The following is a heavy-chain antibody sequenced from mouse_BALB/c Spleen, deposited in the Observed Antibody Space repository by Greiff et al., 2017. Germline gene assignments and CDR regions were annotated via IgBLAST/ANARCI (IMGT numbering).Heavy chain of an antibody. CDR3: ARVYYGNYGYAMDY. Sequence: VKLMESGPGLVAPSQSLSITCTVSGFSLTSYGVHWVRQPPGKGLEWLGVIWDGGSTNYNSALMSRLSISKDNSKSQVFLKMNSLQTDDTAMYYCARVYYGNYGYAMDYWGQGTSVTVSS. CDR1: GFSLTSYG. D-gene: IGHD2-1*01. CDR2: IWDGGST. V-gene: IGHV2-9*02. J-gene: IGHJ4*01.